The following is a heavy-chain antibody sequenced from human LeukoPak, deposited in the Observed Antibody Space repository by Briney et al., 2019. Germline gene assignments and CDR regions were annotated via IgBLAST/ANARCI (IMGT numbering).Heavy chain of an antibody. CDR2: IRGSGGST. D-gene: IGHD3-10*01. V-gene: IGHV3-23*01. Sequence: GGSLRLSCAASGFTFSSYAMSWVRQAPGKGLEWVSVIRGSGGSTYYADSVKGRFTISRDNSKNTLYLQMNSLRAEDTAVYYCASSPQLRRLTMVRGVSIEHYFNYWGQGTQVTVSS. CDR3: ASSPQLRRLTMVRGVSIEHYFNY. CDR1: GFTFSSYA. J-gene: IGHJ4*02.